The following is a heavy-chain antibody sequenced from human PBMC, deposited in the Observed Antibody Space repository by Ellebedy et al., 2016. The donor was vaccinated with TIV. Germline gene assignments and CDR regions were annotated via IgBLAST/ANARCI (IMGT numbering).Heavy chain of an antibody. V-gene: IGHV4-59*08. CDR3: ARLYGDYLKADY. J-gene: IGHJ4*02. CDR1: GGSIGTYY. D-gene: IGHD4-17*01. Sequence: SETLSLXXTVSGGSIGTYYWSWIRQPPGKGLEWIGYIFYSGSTTYNPSLKSRVTISVDTSKNHFSLKLRSVTAADTAVYYCARLYGDYLKADYWGQGALVTVSS. CDR2: IFYSGST.